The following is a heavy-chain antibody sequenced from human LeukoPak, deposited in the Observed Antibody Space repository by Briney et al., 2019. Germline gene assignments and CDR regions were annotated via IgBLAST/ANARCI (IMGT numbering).Heavy chain of an antibody. CDR2: SNPNSADT. CDR3: ARRHFGSGTYVDY. J-gene: IGHJ4*02. D-gene: IGHD3-10*01. V-gene: IGHV1-2*02. Sequence: ASVKVSCKASGYTFTDYYMHWVRQAPGQGLEWMGWSNPNSADTNYAQKFQGRVTMTTDTSMTTAYMELRRLRSDDTAVYYCARRHFGSGTYVDYWGQGTLVTVSS. CDR1: GYTFTDYY.